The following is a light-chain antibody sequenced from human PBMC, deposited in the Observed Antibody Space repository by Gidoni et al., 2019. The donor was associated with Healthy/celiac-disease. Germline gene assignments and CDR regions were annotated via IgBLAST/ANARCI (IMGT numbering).Light chain of an antibody. CDR3: QRYGGSPTWT. CDR2: SAS. V-gene: IGKV3-20*01. Sequence: TALTQSPGTLSWSSGERATLSRRASQSASSSYLAWYQQKPGQAPRLLIYSASSRATGIPDRFSGSGSGTDFTLTISGLEPENFAVYYCQRYGGSPTWTFGQGTEVGIK. CDR1: QSASSSY. J-gene: IGKJ1*01.